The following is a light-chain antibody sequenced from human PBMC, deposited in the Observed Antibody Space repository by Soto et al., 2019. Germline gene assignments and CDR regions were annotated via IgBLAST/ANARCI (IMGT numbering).Light chain of an antibody. Sequence: IQMTQSPSTLSASVGDRVTITCRASQSISSWLAWYQQKPGKAPKLLIYKASTLESGVPSRFSGSGSGTEFTLTISSLQPEDFATYYCLQDYNYPWTFGQGTKVDIK. CDR3: LQDYNYPWT. V-gene: IGKV1-5*03. CDR2: KAS. CDR1: QSISSW. J-gene: IGKJ1*01.